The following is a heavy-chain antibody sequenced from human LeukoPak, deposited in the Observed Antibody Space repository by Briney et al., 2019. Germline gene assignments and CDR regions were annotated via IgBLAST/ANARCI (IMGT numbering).Heavy chain of an antibody. J-gene: IGHJ4*02. V-gene: IGHV4-59*08. D-gene: IGHD6-19*01. CDR3: ARLWYSSGWYANYFDY. Sequence: SETLSLTCTVSGGSISSYYWSLIRQPPGKGLEWIGYIYYSGSTNYNPSLKSRVTISVDTSKNQFSLKLSSVTAADTAVYYCARLWYSSGWYANYFDYWGQGTLVTVSS. CDR2: IYYSGST. CDR1: GGSISSYY.